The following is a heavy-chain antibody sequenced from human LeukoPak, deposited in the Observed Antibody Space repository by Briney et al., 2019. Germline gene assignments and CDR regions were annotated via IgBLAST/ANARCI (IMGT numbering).Heavy chain of an antibody. CDR3: ARALRYSSRWYSAPQSLFDY. J-gene: IGHJ4*02. CDR1: GGSVSSKSAA. CDR2: TYYRSKWYN. Sequence: SQTLSLTRAISGGSVSSKSAAGNWMRQSPSRGLEWLGRTYYRSKWYNDYPGSVKSRIPINPDTSQNQFSLQLNAVTPEDTAVYYCARALRYSSRWYSAPQSLFDYWGQGTLVTVSS. D-gene: IGHD6-13*01. V-gene: IGHV6-1*01.